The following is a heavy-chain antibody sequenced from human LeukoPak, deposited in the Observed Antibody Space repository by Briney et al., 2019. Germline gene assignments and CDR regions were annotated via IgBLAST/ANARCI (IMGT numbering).Heavy chain of an antibody. Sequence: GGSLRLSCAASGFTFSSYAMSCVRQTPGKGLEWVSAISGSGGSTYYADSVKGRFTISRDNSKNTLYLQMNSLRAEDTAVYYCGGSAAHYYYMDVWGKGTTVTVSS. CDR1: GFTFSSYA. V-gene: IGHV3-23*01. D-gene: IGHD2-2*01. CDR3: GGSAAHYYYMDV. CDR2: ISGSGGST. J-gene: IGHJ6*03.